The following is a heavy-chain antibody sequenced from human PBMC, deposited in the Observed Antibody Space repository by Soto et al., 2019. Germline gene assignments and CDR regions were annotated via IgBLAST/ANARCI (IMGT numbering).Heavy chain of an antibody. CDR3: ARDFSGYSYEAPHP. J-gene: IGHJ5*02. D-gene: IGHD5-18*01. CDR1: GYTFTSYG. Sequence: ASVKVSCKASGYTFTSYGISWVRQAPGQGLEWMGWISAYNGNTNYAQKFQGRVTMTRDTSTSTVYMELSSLRSEDTAVYYCARDFSGYSYEAPHPWGQGTLVTVSS. V-gene: IGHV1-18*01. CDR2: ISAYNGNT.